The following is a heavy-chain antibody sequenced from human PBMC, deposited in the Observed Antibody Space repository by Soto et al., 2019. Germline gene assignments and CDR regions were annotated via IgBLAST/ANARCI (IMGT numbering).Heavy chain of an antibody. V-gene: IGHV4-4*07. Sequence: SETLSLTCTVSGGSISPYYWSWIRQPAGKGLEWIGRIYTSGRTNYNPSLKSRLTMSVDTSKNQFSLRLRSVTAADTAMYYCARSGNSGYSHHDHWGQGTLVTVSS. J-gene: IGHJ4*02. D-gene: IGHD5-12*01. CDR2: IYTSGRT. CDR1: GGSISPYY. CDR3: ARSGNSGYSHHDH.